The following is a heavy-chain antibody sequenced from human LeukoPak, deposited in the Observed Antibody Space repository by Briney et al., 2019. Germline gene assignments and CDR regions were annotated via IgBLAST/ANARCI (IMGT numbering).Heavy chain of an antibody. Sequence: PGGSLRLSCAASGFTFSSYSMNWVRQAPGKGLEWVSSISSSSSYIYYADSVKGRFTISRDNSKNTLYLQMNSLRAEDTAVYYCARDIPSGYGFMDYYGMDVWGQGTTVTVSS. J-gene: IGHJ6*02. CDR3: ARDIPSGYGFMDYYGMDV. V-gene: IGHV3-21*01. D-gene: IGHD4-17*01. CDR2: ISSSSSYI. CDR1: GFTFSSYS.